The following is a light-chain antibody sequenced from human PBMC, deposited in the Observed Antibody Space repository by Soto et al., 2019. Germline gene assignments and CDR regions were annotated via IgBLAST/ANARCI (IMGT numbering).Light chain of an antibody. CDR3: QQHGTSPIT. J-gene: IGKJ5*01. V-gene: IGKV3-15*01. CDR1: QSVRSN. Sequence: IVMTQSPATLSVSPGERATLSCRASQSVRSNLAWYQQKPGQAPRIIIYGASTRATGIPARFSGSGSGTDFTLTISRLEPEDFAVYYCQQHGTSPITFGQGTRLEIK. CDR2: GAS.